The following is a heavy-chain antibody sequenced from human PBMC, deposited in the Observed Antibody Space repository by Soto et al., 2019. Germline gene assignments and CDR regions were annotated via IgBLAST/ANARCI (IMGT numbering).Heavy chain of an antibody. J-gene: IGHJ4*02. CDR2: SYYSGST. Sequence: QVQLQESGPGLVKPSETLSLTCTVSGGSISSYYWSWIRQPPGKGLEWIGYSYYSGSTNYNPSLKSRVTISVDTSKNQFSLKLSSVTAADTAVYYCARGYDILTGYYTYFDYWGQGTLVTVSS. V-gene: IGHV4-59*08. CDR3: ARGYDILTGYYTYFDY. D-gene: IGHD3-9*01. CDR1: GGSISSYY.